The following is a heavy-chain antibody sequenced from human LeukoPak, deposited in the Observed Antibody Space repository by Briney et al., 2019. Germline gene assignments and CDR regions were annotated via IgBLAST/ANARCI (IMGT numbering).Heavy chain of an antibody. CDR2: SYTGGNT. J-gene: IGHJ4*02. Sequence: SGGSLRLSCAASGFTVSSNYMSWVRQAPGKGLEWVSVSYTGGNTHYADSVKGRFTLSRDNSKNTVYLQMNSLRVEDTAMYYCASISDPLYYFDSWGQGTLVTVSS. V-gene: IGHV3-66*01. CDR3: ASISDPLYYFDS. CDR1: GFTVSSNY.